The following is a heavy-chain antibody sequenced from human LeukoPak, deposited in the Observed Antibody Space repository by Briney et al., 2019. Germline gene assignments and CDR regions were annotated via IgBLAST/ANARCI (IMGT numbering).Heavy chain of an antibody. D-gene: IGHD3-3*01. V-gene: IGHV1-18*01. CDR3: ARVSTYYDFWSGYFFSVLRGYFDY. Sequence: ASVKVSCKASGYTFTSYGISWVRQAPGQGLEGMGWISAYNGNTNYAQKLQGRVTMTTDTSTSTAYMELRSLRSDDTAVYYCARVSTYYDFWSGYFFSVLRGYFDYWGQGTLVTVSS. CDR1: GYTFTSYG. CDR2: ISAYNGNT. J-gene: IGHJ4*02.